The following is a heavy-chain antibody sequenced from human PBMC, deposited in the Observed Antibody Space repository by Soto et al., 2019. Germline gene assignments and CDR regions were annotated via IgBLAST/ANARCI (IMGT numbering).Heavy chain of an antibody. Sequence: EAQLLESGGGLVQPGGSLRLSCAASGFTFSSYAMSWVRQAPGKGLEWVSAISGSGGSTYYADSVKGRFTISRDNSKNTLYLQMNSLRAEDTAVYYCAKLHFTSQQWLVHWFDPWGQGTLVTVSS. CDR2: ISGSGGST. CDR1: GFTFSSYA. CDR3: AKLHFTSQQWLVHWFDP. D-gene: IGHD6-19*01. V-gene: IGHV3-23*01. J-gene: IGHJ5*02.